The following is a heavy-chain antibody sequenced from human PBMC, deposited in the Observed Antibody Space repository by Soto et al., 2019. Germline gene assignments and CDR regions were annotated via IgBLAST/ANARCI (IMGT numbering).Heavy chain of an antibody. CDR1: GGSISSGGYY. CDR2: IYYSGST. D-gene: IGHD3-10*01. CDR3: ARDRYYGSGYYYYMDV. V-gene: IGHV4-31*03. J-gene: IGHJ6*03. Sequence: SETLSLTCTVSGGSISSGGYYWSWIRQHPGKGLEWIGYIYYSGSTYYNPSLKSRVTISVDTSKNQFSLKLSSVTAADTAVYYCARDRYYGSGYYYYMDVWGKGTTVTVS.